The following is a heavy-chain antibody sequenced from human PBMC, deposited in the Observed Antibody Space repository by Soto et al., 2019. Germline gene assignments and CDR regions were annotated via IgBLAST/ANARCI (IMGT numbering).Heavy chain of an antibody. V-gene: IGHV3-23*01. CDR2: ITASGDSK. D-gene: IGHD2-15*01. Sequence: GGSLRLSCAASGFTFFNYGMSWVRQAPGRGLEWVATITASGDSKFHADSVKGRFTVSRDTYKNILYLQMNSLRVEDTAVYYCAKDRWRWASDLWGQGTMVTVSS. CDR1: GFTFFNYG. CDR3: AKDRWRWASDL. J-gene: IGHJ3*01.